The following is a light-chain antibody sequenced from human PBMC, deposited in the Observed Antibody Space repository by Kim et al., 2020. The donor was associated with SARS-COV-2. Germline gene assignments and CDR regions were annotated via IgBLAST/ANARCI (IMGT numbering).Light chain of an antibody. Sequence: GRSITSSCNGTSSDICAFNDVAWFQRHPGSAPKLLIYDASERPSGISNRFSGSTSGYTASLTISGLQAEDEADYYCSSYTTAKTRLFGAGTKVTVL. CDR2: DAS. J-gene: IGLJ1*01. V-gene: IGLV2-14*03. CDR1: SSDICAFND. CDR3: SSYTTAKTRL.